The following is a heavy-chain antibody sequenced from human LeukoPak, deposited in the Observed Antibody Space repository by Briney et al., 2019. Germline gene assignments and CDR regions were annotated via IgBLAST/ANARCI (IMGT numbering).Heavy chain of an antibody. J-gene: IGHJ5*02. V-gene: IGHV4-59*08. CDR3: ARPRYSSGWYWFDP. D-gene: IGHD6-19*01. CDR1: GGSISSYY. Sequence: SETLSLTCTVSGGSISSYYWSWIRQPPGQGLEWIGYIHYSGSTNYNPSLKSRVTISVDTSKNQFSLKLSSVTAADTAVYYCARPRYSSGWYWFDPWGQGTLVTVSP. CDR2: IHYSGST.